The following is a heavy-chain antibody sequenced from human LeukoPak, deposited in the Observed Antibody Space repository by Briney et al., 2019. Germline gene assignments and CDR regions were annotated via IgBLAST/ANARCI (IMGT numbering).Heavy chain of an antibody. V-gene: IGHV3-30*02. J-gene: IGHJ4*02. CDR3: ARGYSSGWYYFDY. Sequence: GGSLRLSCAASGFTFSSYGMHWVRQAPGKGLEWVAFIRYDGSNKYYADSVKGRFTISRDNAKNSLYLQMNSLRAEDTAVYYCARGYSSGWYYFDYWGQGTLVTVSS. D-gene: IGHD6-19*01. CDR2: IRYDGSNK. CDR1: GFTFSSYG.